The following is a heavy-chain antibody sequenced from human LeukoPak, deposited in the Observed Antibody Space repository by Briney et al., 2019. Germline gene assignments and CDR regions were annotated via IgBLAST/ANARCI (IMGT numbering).Heavy chain of an antibody. V-gene: IGHV1-18*01. CDR3: ARDPSGAYCGGDCLDNWFDP. D-gene: IGHD2-21*02. J-gene: IGHJ5*02. CDR2: ISAYNGNT. Sequence: ASVKVACKASGYTFTSYCISWVRQAPGQGLEWMGWISAYNGNTNYAQKLQGRVTMTTDTSTSTAYMELRSLRSDDTAVYYCARDPSGAYCGGDCLDNWFDPWGQGTLVTVSS. CDR1: GYTFTSYC.